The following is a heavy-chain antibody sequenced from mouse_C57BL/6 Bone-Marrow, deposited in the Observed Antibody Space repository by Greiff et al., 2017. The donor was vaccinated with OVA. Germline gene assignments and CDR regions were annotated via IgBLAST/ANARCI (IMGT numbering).Heavy chain of an antibody. D-gene: IGHD1-1*01. CDR2: INPNNGGT. CDR3: ARKGLYYYGSSYVNFDY. Sequence: VQLQQSGPELVKPGASVKISCKASGYTFTDYYMNWVKQSHGKSLEWIGDINPNNGGTSYNQKFKGKATLTVDKSSSTAYMELRSLTSEDSAVYYCARKGLYYYGSSYVNFDYWGQGTTLTVSS. CDR1: GYTFTDYY. V-gene: IGHV1-26*01. J-gene: IGHJ2*01.